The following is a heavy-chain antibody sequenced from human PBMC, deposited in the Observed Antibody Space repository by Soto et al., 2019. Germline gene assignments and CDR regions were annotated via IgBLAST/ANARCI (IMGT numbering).Heavy chain of an antibody. CDR1: GFTFSNAW. D-gene: IGHD3-16*01. CDR3: TTAPNLTYAFDI. J-gene: IGHJ3*02. CDR2: IKSKTDGGTT. V-gene: IGHV3-15*01. Sequence: GSLRLSCAASGFTFSNAWMSWVRQAPGKGLEWVGRIKSKTDGGTTDYAAPVKGRFTISRDDSKNTLYLQMNSLKTEDTAVYYWTTAPNLTYAFDIWGQGTMVNVSS.